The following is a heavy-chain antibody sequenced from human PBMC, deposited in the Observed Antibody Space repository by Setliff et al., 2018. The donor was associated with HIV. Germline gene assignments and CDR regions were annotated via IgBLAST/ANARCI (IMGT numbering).Heavy chain of an antibody. J-gene: IGHJ4*02. V-gene: IGHV5-51*01. Sequence: PGESLKISCKTSGSSFSTYWVGWVRQMPGKGLEWLGILYFGDSDPKYNPSFEGQVTISADKSIKTAVLQWRSLKTSDTAIYYCARGRGGYFGGGRYYNLPYFDSWGQGTLVTVSS. CDR1: GSSFSTYW. D-gene: IGHD2-15*01. CDR2: LYFGDSDP. CDR3: ARGRGGYFGGGRYYNLPYFDS.